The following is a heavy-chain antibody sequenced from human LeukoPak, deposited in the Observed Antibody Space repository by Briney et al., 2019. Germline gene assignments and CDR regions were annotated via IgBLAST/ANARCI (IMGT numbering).Heavy chain of an antibody. J-gene: IGHJ5*02. D-gene: IGHD1-1*01. V-gene: IGHV3-30*02. Sequence: GGSLRLSCAASGFTFTNFGMHWARQAPGKGLDWVAFIMYDGSIKLYADSVLGRFTISRDNSKNTLDLQMNSLRTEDTAVYYCVKESLEGDTWGQGTLVTVSS. CDR1: GFTFTNFG. CDR3: VKESLEGDT. CDR2: IMYDGSIK.